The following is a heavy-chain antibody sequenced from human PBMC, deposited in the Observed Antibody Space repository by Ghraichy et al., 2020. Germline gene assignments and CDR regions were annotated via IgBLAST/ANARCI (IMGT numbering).Heavy chain of an antibody. CDR1: GFAFSSYT. CDR3: VRDYEGSSSWLSIIDTFDI. Sequence: GGSLRLSCVASGFAFSSYTMTWVRQAPGKGPEWVSSISGSSDSTYYRGSVQGRFTISRDNRKNSLYLQMNSLRAEDTALYYCVRDYEGSSSWLSIIDTFDIWGRGTMVTVSS. D-gene: IGHD6-13*01. V-gene: IGHV3-21*01. CDR2: ISGSSDST. J-gene: IGHJ3*02.